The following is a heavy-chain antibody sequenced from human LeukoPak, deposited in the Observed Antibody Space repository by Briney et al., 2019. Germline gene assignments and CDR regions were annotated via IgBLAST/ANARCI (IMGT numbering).Heavy chain of an antibody. CDR2: IKQDGSEK. V-gene: IGHV3-7*03. J-gene: IGHJ4*02. Sequence: PGGSLRLSCAASGFTFSSYWMSWVRQAPGKGLEWVANIKQDGSEKYVDSVKGRFTISRDNAKNSLYLQMNSLRAEDTAVYYCASGQWLVLNYWGQGTLSPSPQ. D-gene: IGHD6-19*01. CDR3: ASGQWLVLNY. CDR1: GFTFSSYW.